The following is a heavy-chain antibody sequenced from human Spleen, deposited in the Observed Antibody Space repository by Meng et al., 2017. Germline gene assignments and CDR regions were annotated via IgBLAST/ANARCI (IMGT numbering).Heavy chain of an antibody. CDR3: ARDLVWGVGATGPFYYYYYGMDV. D-gene: IGHD1-26*01. V-gene: IGHV1-2*02. CDR2: INPNSGGT. J-gene: IGHJ6*02. CDR1: GYTFTGYY. Sequence: ASVKVSCKASGYTFTGYYMHWVRQAPGQGLEWMGWINPNSGGTNYAQKFQGRVTMTRDTSISTAYMELSRLRSDDTAVYYCARDLVWGVGATGPFYYYYYGMDVWGQGTTVTVSS.